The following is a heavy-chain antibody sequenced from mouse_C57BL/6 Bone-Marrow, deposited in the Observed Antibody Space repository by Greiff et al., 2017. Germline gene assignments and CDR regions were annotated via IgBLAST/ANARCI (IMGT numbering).Heavy chain of an antibody. Sequence: QVQLQQPGAELVKPGASVKLSCKASGYTFTSYWMHWVKQRPGQGLEWIGMIHPNRGSTNYNEKFKSKATLTVDKSSSTAYMQLSSLTSEDSAVYYCARGGYGCYHADYWGQGTTLTVSS. V-gene: IGHV1-64*01. CDR2: IHPNRGST. CDR3: ARGGYGCYHADY. J-gene: IGHJ2*01. CDR1: GYTFTSYW. D-gene: IGHD1-1*02.